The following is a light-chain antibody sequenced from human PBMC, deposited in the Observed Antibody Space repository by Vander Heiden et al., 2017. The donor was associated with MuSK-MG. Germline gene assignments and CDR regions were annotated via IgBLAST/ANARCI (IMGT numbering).Light chain of an antibody. CDR2: DAS. CDR1: QTISSW. V-gene: IGKV1-5*01. J-gene: IGKJ2*01. Sequence: DIQMTHSPSTLSASVGDRVTITCRASQTISSWLAWYQHKPGKAPKLLIYDASSLESGVPSRFSGSGSGTEFTLTISSLQPDDFATYYCQQYNSYSYTFGQGTKLEIK. CDR3: QQYNSYSYT.